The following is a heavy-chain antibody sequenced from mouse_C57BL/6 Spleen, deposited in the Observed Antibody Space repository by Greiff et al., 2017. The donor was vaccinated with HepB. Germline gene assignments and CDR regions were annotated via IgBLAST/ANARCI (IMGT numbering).Heavy chain of an antibody. CDR1: GFTFTDYY. J-gene: IGHJ2*01. V-gene: IGHV7-3*01. CDR3: ARDRGLRRGDYFDC. CDR2: IRNKANGYTT. Sequence: EVLLVESGGGLVQPGGSLSLSCAASGFTFTDYYMRWVRQPPGKALEWLGFIRNKANGYTTEYSASVKGRFTISRDNSQSILYLQMNALRAEDSATYYCARDRGLRRGDYFDCWGQGATLTVSS. D-gene: IGHD2-4*01.